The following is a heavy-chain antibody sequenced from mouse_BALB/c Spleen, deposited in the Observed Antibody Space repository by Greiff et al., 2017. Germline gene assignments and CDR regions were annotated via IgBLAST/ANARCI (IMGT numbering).Heavy chain of an antibody. CDR2: INPSSGYT. CDR3: ARPDGYYVGYYAMDY. D-gene: IGHD2-3*01. J-gene: IGHJ4*01. Sequence: VQLQQSGAELARPGASVKMSCKASGYTFTSYTMHWVKQRPGQGLEWIGYINPSSGYTNYNQKFKYKATLTADKSSSTAYMQLSSLTSEDSAVYYCARPDGYYVGYYAMDYWGQGTSVTVSS. CDR1: GYTFTSYT. V-gene: IGHV1-4*01.